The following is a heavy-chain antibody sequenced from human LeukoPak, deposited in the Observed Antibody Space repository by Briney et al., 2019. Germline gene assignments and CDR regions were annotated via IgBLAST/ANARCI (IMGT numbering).Heavy chain of an antibody. Sequence: GGSLRLSCAASGFTFSSYGMPWVRQAPGKGLEWVAFIRYDGSNKYYADSVKGRFTISRDNSKNTRYLQMNSLRAEDTAVYYCAKDGDQLTTFDYWGQGTLVTVSS. J-gene: IGHJ4*02. CDR1: GFTFSSYG. D-gene: IGHD2-2*01. V-gene: IGHV3-30*02. CDR2: IRYDGSNK. CDR3: AKDGDQLTTFDY.